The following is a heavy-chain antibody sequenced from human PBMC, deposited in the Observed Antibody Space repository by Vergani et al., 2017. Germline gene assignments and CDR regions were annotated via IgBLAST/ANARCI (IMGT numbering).Heavy chain of an antibody. Sequence: EVQLLESGGGLVQPGGSLRLSCAASGFTFSSYDMSWVRQATGKGVGWVSASSGSGGSTYYADPVKGRITISRDNSKITLYLQMNSLRAEDTAVYYCANDHFWSGSYYFDYWGQGTLVTVSS. CDR3: ANDHFWSGSYYFDY. V-gene: IGHV3-23*01. J-gene: IGHJ4*02. CDR1: GFTFSSYD. CDR2: SSGSGGST. D-gene: IGHD3-3*02.